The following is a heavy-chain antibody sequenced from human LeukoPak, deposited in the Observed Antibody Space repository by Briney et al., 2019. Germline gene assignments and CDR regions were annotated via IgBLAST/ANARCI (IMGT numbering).Heavy chain of an antibody. Sequence: SETLSLTCAVYGGSFSGYYWSWIRQPPGKGLEWIGEINHSGSTYYNPSLKSRVTISVDTSKNQFSLKLSSVTAADTAVYYCARKRIVVVPAAIDYWGQGTLVTVSS. D-gene: IGHD2-2*01. CDR1: GGSFSGYY. J-gene: IGHJ4*02. CDR3: ARKRIVVVPAAIDY. CDR2: INHSGST. V-gene: IGHV4-34*01.